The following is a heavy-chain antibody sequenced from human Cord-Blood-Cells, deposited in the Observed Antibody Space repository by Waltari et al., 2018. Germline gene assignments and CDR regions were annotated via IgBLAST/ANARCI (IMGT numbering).Heavy chain of an antibody. CDR2: IKSKTDGGTT. J-gene: IGHJ6*02. CDR1: GFTFSTAW. D-gene: IGHD4-4*01. V-gene: IGHV3-15*01. Sequence: EVQLVESGGGLVKPGGSLRLSCAASGFTFSTAWMRWVRQAPGKGLEWVGRIKSKTDGGTTDYAAPVKGRFTISRDDSKNTLYLQMNSLKTEDTAVYYCTTDYSNVYYYYYGMDVWGQGTTITVSS. CDR3: TTDYSNVYYYYYGMDV.